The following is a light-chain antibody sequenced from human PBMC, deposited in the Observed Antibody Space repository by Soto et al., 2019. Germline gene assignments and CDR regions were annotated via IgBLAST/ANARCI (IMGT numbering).Light chain of an antibody. CDR1: SSDVGGYNY. J-gene: IGLJ3*02. V-gene: IGLV2-14*01. Sequence: QPASVSGSPGQSITISCTGTSSDVGGYNYVSWYQQHPGKAPKLMIYDVSDRPSGVSNRFSGSKSGNTASLTISGLQAEDEADYYCSSYTSSSSLGVFGGGTKLTVL. CDR3: SSYTSSSSLGV. CDR2: DVS.